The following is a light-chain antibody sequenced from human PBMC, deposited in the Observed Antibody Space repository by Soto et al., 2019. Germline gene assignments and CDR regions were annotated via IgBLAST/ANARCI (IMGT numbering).Light chain of an antibody. V-gene: IGLV2-14*01. CDR1: SSDIGAYNY. J-gene: IGLJ2*01. CDR3: SSYTSSSTVV. CDR2: DVS. Sequence: QSALTQPASVSGSPGQSITISCTGTSSDIGAYNYVSWYQQHPGKAPKLMIYDVSNRPSGVSNRFSGSKSGPTASLTISGLQAEDEADYYCSSYTSSSTVVFGGGTKLTVL.